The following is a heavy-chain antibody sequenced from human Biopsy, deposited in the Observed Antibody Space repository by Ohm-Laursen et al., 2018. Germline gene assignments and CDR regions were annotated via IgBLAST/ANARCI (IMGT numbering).Heavy chain of an antibody. CDR3: ARSFGVVINFEHNWFDP. CDR1: GATFSNYA. V-gene: IGHV1-69*06. Sequence: SVKVSCKVSGATFSNYAINWLRQAPGQGLEWMGGINPMFGTAKYAQRFQGRVTITADKSTSTADMELSSLRSDDTAVYYCARSFGVVINFEHNWFDPWGQGTPVTVSS. CDR2: INPMFGTA. J-gene: IGHJ5*02. D-gene: IGHD3-3*01.